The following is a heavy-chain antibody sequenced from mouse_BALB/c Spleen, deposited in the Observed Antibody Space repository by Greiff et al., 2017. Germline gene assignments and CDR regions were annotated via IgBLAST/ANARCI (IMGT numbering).Heavy chain of an antibody. Sequence: VQLQQPGAELVMPGASVKMSCKASGYTFTDYWMHWVKQRPGQGLEWIGAIDTSDSYTSYNQKFKGKATLTVDESSSTAYMQLSSLTSEDSAVYYCARGGYDGYWGQGTTLTVSS. CDR2: IDTSDSYT. J-gene: IGHJ2*01. D-gene: IGHD2-2*01. CDR3: ARGGYDGY. V-gene: IGHV1-69*01. CDR1: GYTFTDYW.